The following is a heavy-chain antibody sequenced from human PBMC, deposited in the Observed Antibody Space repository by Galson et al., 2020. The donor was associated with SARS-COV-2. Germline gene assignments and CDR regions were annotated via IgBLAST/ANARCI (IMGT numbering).Heavy chain of an antibody. Sequence: GGSLRLSCAASGFTFSSYAMHWVRQAPGKGLEWVAVISYDGSNKYYADSVKGRFTISRDNSKNTLYLQMNSLRAEDTAVYYYARDGPNWKPGYYYGMDVWGQGTTVTVSS. CDR1: GFTFSSYA. CDR2: ISYDGSNK. CDR3: ARDGPNWKPGYYYGMDV. V-gene: IGHV3-30-3*01. J-gene: IGHJ6*02. D-gene: IGHD1-20*01.